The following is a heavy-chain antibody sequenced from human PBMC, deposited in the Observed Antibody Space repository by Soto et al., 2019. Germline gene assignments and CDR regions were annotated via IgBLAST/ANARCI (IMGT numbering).Heavy chain of an antibody. CDR1: GFTFSSYA. J-gene: IGHJ4*02. D-gene: IGHD3-22*01. Sequence: GGSLRLSCAASGFTFSSYAMHWVRQAPGKGLEGVAVISYDGSNKYYADSVKGRFTISRDNSKNTLYLQMNSLRAEDTAVYYCASPLDSSGYLNHDYWGQGTLVTVSS. CDR3: ASPLDSSGYLNHDY. CDR2: ISYDGSNK. V-gene: IGHV3-30-3*01.